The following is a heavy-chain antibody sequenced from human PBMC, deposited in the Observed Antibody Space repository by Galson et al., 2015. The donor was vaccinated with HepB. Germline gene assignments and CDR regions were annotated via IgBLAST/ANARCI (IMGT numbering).Heavy chain of an antibody. Sequence: ETLSLTCTVSGGSISSYYWSWIRQPAGKGLEWIGRIYTSGSTNYNPSLKSRVTMSVDTSKNQFSLKLSSVTAADTAVYYRARCIAVAGTSLYYFDYWGQGTLVTVSS. V-gene: IGHV4-4*07. D-gene: IGHD6-19*01. CDR1: GGSISSYY. CDR3: ARCIAVAGTSLYYFDY. J-gene: IGHJ4*02. CDR2: IYTSGST.